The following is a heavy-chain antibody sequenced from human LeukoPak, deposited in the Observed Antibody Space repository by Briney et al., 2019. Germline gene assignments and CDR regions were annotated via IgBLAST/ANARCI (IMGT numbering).Heavy chain of an antibody. V-gene: IGHV1-8*01. D-gene: IGHD2-15*01. CDR1: GYTFTSYD. CDR2: MNPNSGNT. Sequence: ASVKVSCKASGYTFTSYDINWVRQATGQGLEWMGWMNPNSGNTGYAQKFQGRVTMTRNTSISTAYMELSSLRSEDTAVYYCARVRSMVVAATPSNYYYYYMDVWGKGTTVTVSS. J-gene: IGHJ6*03. CDR3: ARVRSMVVAATPSNYYYYYMDV.